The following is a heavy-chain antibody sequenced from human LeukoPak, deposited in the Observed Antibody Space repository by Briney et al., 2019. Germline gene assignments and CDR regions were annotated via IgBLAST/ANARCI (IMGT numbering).Heavy chain of an antibody. CDR3: ARTLYSDFLGALVI. CDR1: RCSFSTDS. Sequence: GGSLRLSCAASRCSFSTDSMIWVRQAPGKGLEWVSSISVSSNYIYYADSVKGRFTISRDNAKNSLYLQMNSLRAEDTAVYYCARTLYSDFLGALVISGQGTMVTVSS. CDR2: ISVSSNYI. D-gene: IGHD6-13*01. J-gene: IGHJ3*02. V-gene: IGHV3-21*01.